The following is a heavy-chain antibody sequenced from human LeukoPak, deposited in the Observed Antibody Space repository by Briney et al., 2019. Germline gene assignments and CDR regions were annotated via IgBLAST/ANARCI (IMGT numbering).Heavy chain of an antibody. D-gene: IGHD1-14*01. V-gene: IGHV3-74*01. CDR3: AGEWVWLGTAFDI. CDR1: GFTFSSYW. J-gene: IGHJ3*02. CDR2: INTDGSST. Sequence: GGSLRLSCAASGFTFSSYWMHWVRQAPGKGLVWVSRINTDGSSTTYADSVKGRFTISRDNAKNTLYLQTNSLRAEDMAVYYCAGEWVWLGTAFDIWGQGTRVTVSS.